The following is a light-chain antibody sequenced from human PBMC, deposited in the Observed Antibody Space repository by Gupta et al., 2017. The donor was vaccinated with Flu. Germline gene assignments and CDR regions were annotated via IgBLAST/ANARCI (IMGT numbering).Light chain of an antibody. V-gene: IGKV1-39*01. CDR2: SAS. J-gene: IGKJ1*01. CDR3: QQTDTTPRT. CDR1: QSIALH. Sequence: PSALSASVGDRVTITCRASQSIALHVNWYQQKPGKAPHLLIHSASALHTGVPSRFNGSGAWSEFTLTINRLQPEDSATYYCQQTDTTPRTFGQGTKLEIK.